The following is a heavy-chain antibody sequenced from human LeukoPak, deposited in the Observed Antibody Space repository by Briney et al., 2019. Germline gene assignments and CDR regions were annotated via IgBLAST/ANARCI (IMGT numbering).Heavy chain of an antibody. D-gene: IGHD3-16*02. CDR3: GYTNNFYH. CDR2: IKHDGREK. Sequence: GGSLRLSCAASGFTLSRNEMNWVRQAPGQGLEWVANIKHDGREKYYVDSVKGRFTISRDDGQNSLSLHMNTVRAEDTAVYYCGYTNNFYHWGQGALVVVSA. J-gene: IGHJ4*02. V-gene: IGHV3-7*01. CDR1: GFTLSRNE.